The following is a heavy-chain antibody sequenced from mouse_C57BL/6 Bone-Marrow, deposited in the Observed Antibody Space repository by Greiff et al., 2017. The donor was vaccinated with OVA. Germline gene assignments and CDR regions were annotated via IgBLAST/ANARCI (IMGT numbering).Heavy chain of an antibody. CDR3: AKSYYSNYGLVFAY. D-gene: IGHD2-5*01. CDR2: IWRGGST. V-gene: IGHV2-4*01. Sequence: QVQLQQSGPGLVQPSQSLSITCTVSGFSLTSYSVHWVRQPPGKGLEWLGVIWRGGSTDYNAAFISRLSISKDNSKSQVFFKMNSLQADDTAIYYCAKSYYSNYGLVFAYWGQGTLVTVSA. J-gene: IGHJ3*01. CDR1: GFSLTSYS.